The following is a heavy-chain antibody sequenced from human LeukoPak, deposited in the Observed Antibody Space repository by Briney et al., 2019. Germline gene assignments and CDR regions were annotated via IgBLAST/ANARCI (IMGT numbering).Heavy chain of an antibody. CDR2: IIPILGIA. V-gene: IGHV1-69*04. D-gene: IGHD6-13*01. J-gene: IGHJ6*03. CDR1: VGTFSSYT. CDR3: ARDDSRTAGYYYYYMDV. Sequence: SVKVSCKASVGTFSSYTISWVRQAPGQGLEWLGRIIPILGIANYAQKFQGRVTITADKSTSTAYMELSSLRSEDTAVYYCARDDSRTAGYYYYYMDVWGKGTTVTVSS.